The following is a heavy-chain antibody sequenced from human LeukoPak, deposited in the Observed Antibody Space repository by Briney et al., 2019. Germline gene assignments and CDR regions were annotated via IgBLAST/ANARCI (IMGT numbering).Heavy chain of an antibody. CDR1: GFTFSSYG. CDR2: IWYDGSNK. Sequence: GGSLRLSCAASGFTFSSYGMHWVRQAPGKGLEWVAVIWYDGSNKYYADSVKGRFTISRDNSKNTLYLQMNSLRAEDTAVYYCAKDYCSSTRCYNFDYWGQGTLVTVSS. V-gene: IGHV3-30*02. J-gene: IGHJ4*02. CDR3: AKDYCSSTRCYNFDY. D-gene: IGHD2-2*01.